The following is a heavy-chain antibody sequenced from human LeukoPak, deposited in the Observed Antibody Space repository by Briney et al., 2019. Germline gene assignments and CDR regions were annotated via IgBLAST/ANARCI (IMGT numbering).Heavy chain of an antibody. CDR3: ARAGWDSSSWYMNYFDY. CDR1: GFTFSSYG. CDR2: ITGIGDNT. D-gene: IGHD6-13*01. Sequence: GGTLRLSCAASGFTFSSYGMSWVRQAPGKGLEWVSAITGIGDNTNYADSVKGRFTISRDNSKNTLYLQMNSLRAEDTAVYYCARAGWDSSSWYMNYFDYWGQGTLVTVSS. V-gene: IGHV3-23*01. J-gene: IGHJ4*02.